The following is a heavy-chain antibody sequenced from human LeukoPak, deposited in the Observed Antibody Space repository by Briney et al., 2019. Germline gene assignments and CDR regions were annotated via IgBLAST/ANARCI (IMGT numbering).Heavy chain of an antibody. Sequence: GGSLRLSCTGSGFTFGDYAMTWVRQAPGKGLEWVGFIRSEVYGGTPEYAASVKGRFTISRDDSKGIAYLQMNSLRPEDTAVYYCTRDQTPYYWGQGTLVTVSS. CDR1: GFTFGDYA. J-gene: IGHJ4*02. V-gene: IGHV3-49*04. CDR3: TRDQTPYY. CDR2: IRSEVYGGTP.